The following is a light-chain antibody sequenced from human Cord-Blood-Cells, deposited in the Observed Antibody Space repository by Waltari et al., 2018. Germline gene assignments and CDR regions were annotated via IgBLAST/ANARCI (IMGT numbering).Light chain of an antibody. CDR3: QQYNNWWT. CDR2: GAS. Sequence: EIVMTQSPATLSVSPGERATLSCRASQSVSSNLAWYQQKPGQAPRLLIYGASTRAPGIPARFSGSGSGTEFTLTISSLQSEDFAVYYCQQYNNWWTFGQGTKVEI. V-gene: IGKV3-15*01. CDR1: QSVSSN. J-gene: IGKJ1*01.